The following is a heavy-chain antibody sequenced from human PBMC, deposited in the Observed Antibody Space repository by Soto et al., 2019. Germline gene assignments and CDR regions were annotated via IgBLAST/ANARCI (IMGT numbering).Heavy chain of an antibody. Sequence: GESLKISCAASGFTFSGFGMHWVRQAPGKGLEWVAIIWYDGSDKYYADSVRGRFTISRDNSKNTLSLQMNSLRAEDTAVYHCAFGNLSYYFDYWGQGTPVTVSS. V-gene: IGHV3-33*01. CDR3: AFGNLSYYFDY. CDR2: IWYDGSDK. D-gene: IGHD3-16*01. J-gene: IGHJ4*02. CDR1: GFTFSGFG.